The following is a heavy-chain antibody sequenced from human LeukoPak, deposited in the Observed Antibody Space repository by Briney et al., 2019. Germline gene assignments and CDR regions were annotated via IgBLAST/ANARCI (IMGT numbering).Heavy chain of an antibody. V-gene: IGHV3-30*04. CDR3: ARGRVAAADLDY. Sequence: GGSLRLSCAASGFTFSSFAMHWVRQAPGKGLEWVAVISYDGSNNYYADSVKGRFTISRDNSKNTLYLQMDSLRTEDTAVYYCARGRVAAADLDYWGQGTLVTVSS. D-gene: IGHD6-13*01. J-gene: IGHJ4*02. CDR2: ISYDGSNN. CDR1: GFTFSSFA.